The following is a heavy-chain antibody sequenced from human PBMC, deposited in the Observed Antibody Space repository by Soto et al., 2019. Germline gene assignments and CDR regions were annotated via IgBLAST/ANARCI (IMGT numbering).Heavy chain of an antibody. V-gene: IGHV3-23*01. Sequence: EVQLLESGGGFVQPGESLRLSCAASGLTVTYYAMAWVRQTPGKGLEWVSSINDAGDVTYYTDSVKGRFTISRDYSKSALFLHMDSLRVEDTAVYYCARAYGNLLRKVHFLGQGTLVAVSS. CDR2: INDAGDVT. D-gene: IGHD4-17*01. J-gene: IGHJ4*02. CDR3: ARAYGNLLRKVHF. CDR1: GLTVTYYA.